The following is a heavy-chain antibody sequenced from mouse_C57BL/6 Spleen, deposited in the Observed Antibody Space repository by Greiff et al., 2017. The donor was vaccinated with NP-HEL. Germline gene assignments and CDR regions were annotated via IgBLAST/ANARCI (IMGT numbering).Heavy chain of an antibody. CDR1: GYSITSGYY. V-gene: IGHV3-6*01. CDR3: ARGIYGSSYVYWYFDV. CDR2: ISYDGSN. J-gene: IGHJ1*03. Sequence: EVQLQESGPGLVKPSQSLSLTCSVTGYSITSGYYWNWIRQFPGNKLEWMGYISYDGSNNYNPSLKNRISITRDTSKNQFFLKLNSVTTEDTATYYCARGIYGSSYVYWYFDVWGTGTTVTVSS. D-gene: IGHD1-1*01.